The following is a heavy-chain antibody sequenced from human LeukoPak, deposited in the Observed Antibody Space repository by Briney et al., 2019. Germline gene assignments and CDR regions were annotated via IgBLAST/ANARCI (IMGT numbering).Heavy chain of an antibody. CDR3: ATSIAAAGWLEGAFDI. V-gene: IGHV4-4*07. CDR2: IYNTGST. Sequence: SETLSLTCTVSGGSISSHYWSWLRQSAVKGLERIGRIYNTGSTKYNPSLKSRVTMSIDTSKNQFSLKVSSVTAADTAVYYCATSIAAAGWLEGAFDIWGQGTMVTVSS. CDR1: GGSISSHY. D-gene: IGHD6-13*01. J-gene: IGHJ3*02.